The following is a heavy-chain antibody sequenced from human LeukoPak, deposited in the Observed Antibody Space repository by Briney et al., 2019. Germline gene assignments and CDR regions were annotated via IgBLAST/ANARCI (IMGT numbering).Heavy chain of an antibody. CDR1: GGSISSGDYY. Sequence: PSETLSLTCTVSGGSISSGDYYWSWIRQPPGKGLEWIGNIYNSRSTYSNPSLKDTIAISVYTSKYQFSLKLSSATATDTDVYYCDRDTRFGVVTYNDYWGQGTLVTVSS. CDR2: IYNSRST. J-gene: IGHJ4*02. D-gene: IGHD3-3*01. V-gene: IGHV4-30-4*08. CDR3: DRDTRFGVVTYNDY.